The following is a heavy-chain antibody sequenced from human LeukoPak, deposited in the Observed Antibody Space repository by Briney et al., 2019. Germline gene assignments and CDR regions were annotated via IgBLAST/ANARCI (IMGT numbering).Heavy chain of an antibody. V-gene: IGHV3-48*02. CDR3: AKELERTLLEY. J-gene: IGHJ4*02. CDR1: GFTFSTYS. CDR2: ISSTSTI. Sequence: GGSLRLSCAASGFTFSTYSMNWVRQAPGKGLEWVSFISSTSTIYYADSVKGRFTISRDNAKNSLYLQMNSLRDEDTAVYYCAKELERTLLEYWGQGTLVTVSS. D-gene: IGHD1-1*01.